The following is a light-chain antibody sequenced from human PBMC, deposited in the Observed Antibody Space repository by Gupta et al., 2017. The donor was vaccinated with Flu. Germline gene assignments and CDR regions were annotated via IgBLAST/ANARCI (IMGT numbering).Light chain of an antibody. J-gene: IGLJ2*01. CDR2: RNN. CDR1: SSNIGSNY. CDR3: AAWDDSLSV. Sequence: QSVLTQPPSASGTPGQRVTISCSGSSSNIGSNYVYWYQQLPGTAPKLLIYRNNHRPSGVPVRFSGSKSGTSASLAISGLRSEDEADYYCAAWDDSLSVFGGGTKLTVL. V-gene: IGLV1-47*01.